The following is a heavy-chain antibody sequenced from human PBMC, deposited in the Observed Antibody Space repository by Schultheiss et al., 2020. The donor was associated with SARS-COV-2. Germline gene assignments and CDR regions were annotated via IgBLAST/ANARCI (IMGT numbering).Heavy chain of an antibody. J-gene: IGHJ4*02. CDR3: ATPSRITMIVVVTPLGY. CDR1: GFTFSSYA. CDR2: ISGSGGST. Sequence: GSLRLSCAASGFTFSSYAMSWVRQAPGKGLEWVSAISGSGGSTYYADSVKGRFTISRDNSKNTLYLQMNSLRAEDTAVYYCATPSRITMIVVVTPLGYWGQGTLVTVSS. D-gene: IGHD3-22*01. V-gene: IGHV3-23*01.